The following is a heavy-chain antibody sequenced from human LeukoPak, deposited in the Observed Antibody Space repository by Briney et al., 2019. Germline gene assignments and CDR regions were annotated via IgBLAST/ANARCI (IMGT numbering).Heavy chain of an antibody. CDR2: MNPNSGNT. J-gene: IGHJ6*02. CDR1: GYTFTSYD. V-gene: IGHV1-8*01. Sequence: ASVKVSCKASGYTFTSYDINWVRQATGQGLEWMGWMNPNSGNTGYAQKFQGRVTMTRNTSISTAYMELSSLRSEDTAVYYCARGTRRIAAAGAYYYYGMDVWGQGTTVTVSS. CDR3: ARGTRRIAAAGAYYYYGMDV. D-gene: IGHD6-13*01.